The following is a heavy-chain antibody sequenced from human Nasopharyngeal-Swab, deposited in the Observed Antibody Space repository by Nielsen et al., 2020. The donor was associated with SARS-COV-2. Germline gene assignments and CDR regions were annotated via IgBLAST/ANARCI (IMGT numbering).Heavy chain of an antibody. V-gene: IGHV3-73*01. J-gene: IGHJ4*02. CDR2: IRSRANSSAT. Sequence: GGSLRLSCAASGFIFSGSSLHWVRQASGKGLEWIGRIRSRANSSATVYAASVKGRFTISRDDSKNTAYLQMNSLKTEDTAVYYCARAKDDSSGSLFDYWGQGNLVTVSS. D-gene: IGHD3-22*01. CDR3: ARAKDDSSGSLFDY. CDR1: GFIFSGSS.